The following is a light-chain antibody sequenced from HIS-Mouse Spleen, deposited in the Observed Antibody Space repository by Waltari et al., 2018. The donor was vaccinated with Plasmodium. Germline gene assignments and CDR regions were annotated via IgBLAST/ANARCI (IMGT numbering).Light chain of an antibody. J-gene: IGKJ3*01. CDR3: QQYDNLPPLFT. V-gene: IGKV1-33*01. CDR2: DAS. CDR1: QDISNY. Sequence: DIQMTKSLYSLSASVGHRVTITCQASQDISNYLKWYQQKPGKAPKLMTYDASNLETGVPSRFSGSGSGTDFTFTISSLQPEDIATYYCQQYDNLPPLFTFGPGTKVDIK.